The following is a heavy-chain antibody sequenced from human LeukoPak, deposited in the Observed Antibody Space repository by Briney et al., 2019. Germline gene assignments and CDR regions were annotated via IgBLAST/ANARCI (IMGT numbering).Heavy chain of an antibody. CDR1: GFTVSSSY. Sequence: GGSLRLSCTGSGFTVSSSYMSWVRQTPGKGLEWVSGIYSGGTTYYADSVKGRVTISRDGSKNTLYLQMNSLRAEDTAVYYCAKTDMPNYYDSSGYYSSRVVYFDYWGQGTLVTVSS. V-gene: IGHV3-66*01. CDR2: IYSGGTT. D-gene: IGHD3-22*01. CDR3: AKTDMPNYYDSSGYYSSRVVYFDY. J-gene: IGHJ4*02.